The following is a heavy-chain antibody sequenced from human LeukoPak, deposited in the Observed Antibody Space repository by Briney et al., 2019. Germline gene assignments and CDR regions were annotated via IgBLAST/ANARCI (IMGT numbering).Heavy chain of an antibody. J-gene: IGHJ4*02. D-gene: IGHD3-22*01. Sequence: ASVKVSRKASGYTFTSYDINWVRQATGQALEWMGWMNPNSGNTGYAQKFQGRVTMTRNTSISTAYMELSSLRSEDTAVYYCARGTYYYDSSGYYYFDYWGQGTLVTVSS. CDR3: ARGTYYYDSSGYYYFDY. CDR2: MNPNSGNT. CDR1: GYTFTSYD. V-gene: IGHV1-8*01.